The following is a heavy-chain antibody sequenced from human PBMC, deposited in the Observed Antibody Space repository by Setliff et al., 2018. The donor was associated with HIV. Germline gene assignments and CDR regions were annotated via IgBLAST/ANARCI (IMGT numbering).Heavy chain of an antibody. D-gene: IGHD3-10*01. Sequence: GGSLRLSCAASGFTFSSDAMSWVRQAPGKGLEWVSAVSGGGGSTYYADSVKGRFTISRDNSKNTLHLQMNSLRAEDTAVYYCAKELITMGRGVNYGMDVWGQGTTVTVSS. CDR2: VSGGGGST. CDR3: AKELITMGRGVNYGMDV. CDR1: GFTFSSDA. V-gene: IGHV3-23*01. J-gene: IGHJ6*02.